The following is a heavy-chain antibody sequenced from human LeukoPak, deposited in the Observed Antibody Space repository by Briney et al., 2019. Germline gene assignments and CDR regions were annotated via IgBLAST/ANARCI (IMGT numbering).Heavy chain of an antibody. D-gene: IGHD6-6*01. CDR1: GGSISSYY. Sequence: SETLSLTCTVSGGSISSYYWSWIRQPAGKGLEWIGRIYTSGSTNYNPSLKSRVTMSVDTSKNQFSLKLSSVTAADTAVYYCARVEYSSSYDGYYYYYYMDVWGKGTTVTVSS. CDR3: ARVEYSSSYDGYYYYYYMDV. CDR2: IYTSGST. V-gene: IGHV4-4*07. J-gene: IGHJ6*03.